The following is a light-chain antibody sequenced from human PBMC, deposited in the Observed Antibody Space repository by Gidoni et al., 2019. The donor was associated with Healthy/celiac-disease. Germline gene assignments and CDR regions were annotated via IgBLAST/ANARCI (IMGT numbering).Light chain of an antibody. CDR2: GNS. J-gene: IGLJ1*01. V-gene: IGLV1-40*01. CDR3: QSYDSSLSGSYV. Sequence: QSVLTQPPSVSGAPGQRVPISCTGSSSNIGAGSDVHWYQQLPVTAPKLLIYGNSHRPSGVPDRFSGSESGTSASLAITGLQAEDEADYYCQSYDSSLSGSYVFGTGTKVTVL. CDR1: SSNIGAGSD.